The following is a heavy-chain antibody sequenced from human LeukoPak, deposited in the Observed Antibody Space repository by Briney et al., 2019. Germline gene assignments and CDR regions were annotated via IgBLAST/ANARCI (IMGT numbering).Heavy chain of an antibody. D-gene: IGHD5-12*01. Sequence: SETLSLTCAVYGGSFSGYYWSWIRQPPGKGLEWIGEINHGGSTNYNPSLKSRVTIPVDTSKNQFSLKLSSVTAADTAVCYCARDERAGLSGYESPYYFDYWGQGTLVTVSS. J-gene: IGHJ4*02. CDR1: GGSFSGYY. CDR3: ARDERAGLSGYESPYYFDY. CDR2: INHGGST. V-gene: IGHV4-34*01.